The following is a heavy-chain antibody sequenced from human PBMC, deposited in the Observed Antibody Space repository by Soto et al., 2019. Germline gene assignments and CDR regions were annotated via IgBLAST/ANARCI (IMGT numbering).Heavy chain of an antibody. CDR3: ASGSYYYDSSGFGY. J-gene: IGHJ4*02. Sequence: SLRLSCAASGFTFSSYGMHWVRQAPGKGLEWVAVIWYDGSNKYYADSVKGRFTISRDNSKNTLYLQMNSLRAEDTAVYYCASGSYYYDSSGFGYWGQGTLVTVS. CDR1: GFTFSSYG. CDR2: IWYDGSNK. V-gene: IGHV3-33*01. D-gene: IGHD3-22*01.